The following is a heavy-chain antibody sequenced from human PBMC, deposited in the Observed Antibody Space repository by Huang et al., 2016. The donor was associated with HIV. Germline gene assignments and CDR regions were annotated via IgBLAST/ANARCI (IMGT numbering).Heavy chain of an antibody. CDR2: SNIDGIST. J-gene: IGHJ4*02. V-gene: IGHV3-74*01. Sequence: EVQLVESGGGLVQPGGSLRLSCAAFGFSISSYWMHWVRQAPVKGLGWVSRSNIDGISTSSADSVKGRFTISRDNAKNPLYPQMNSLRAEDTAVYYCARDPRIQSWLNFFDYWGQGTLVSVSS. D-gene: IGHD3-22*01. CDR1: GFSISSYW. CDR3: ARDPRIQSWLNFFDY.